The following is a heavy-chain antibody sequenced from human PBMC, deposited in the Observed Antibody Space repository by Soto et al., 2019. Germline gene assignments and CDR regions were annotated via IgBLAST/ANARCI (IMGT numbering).Heavy chain of an antibody. CDR2: IKSKTDGGTT. CDR1: GFTFSNAC. V-gene: IGHV3-15*01. J-gene: IGHJ4*02. Sequence: GGSLRLSCAASGFTFSNACMSWVRQAPGKGLEWVGRIKSKTDGGTTDYAATVKGRFTIARDDSKNTLYLQMNSVKNEDTAVYYCTAGKIYWGQGTLVTVSS. CDR3: TAGKIY.